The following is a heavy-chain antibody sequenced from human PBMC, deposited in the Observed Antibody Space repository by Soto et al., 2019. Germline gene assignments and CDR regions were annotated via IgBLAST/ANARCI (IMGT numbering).Heavy chain of an antibody. J-gene: IGHJ5*02. Sequence: SETLSLTCTVSGGSISSSSYYWGWIRQPPGKGLEWIGSIYYSGSTYYNPSLKSRVTISVDTSKNQFSLKLSSVTAADTAVYYRARSPVYGNWFDPWGQGTLVTVSS. CDR2: IYYSGST. D-gene: IGHD4-17*01. CDR3: ARSPVYGNWFDP. CDR1: GGSISSSSYY. V-gene: IGHV4-39*01.